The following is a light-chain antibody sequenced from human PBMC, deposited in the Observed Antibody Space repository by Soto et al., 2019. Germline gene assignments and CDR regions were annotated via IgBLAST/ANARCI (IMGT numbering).Light chain of an antibody. CDR1: QDISSY. V-gene: IGKV1-8*01. CDR2: AAA. Sequence: AIRMTQSPSSFSASTGDRVTITCRASQDISSYLAWNQQKVGKAPKLLIYAAATLQRGAPSKFSGSGSGTDFTLTISRLQSEDFATYYCQQYFSYPYTFGQGTKLEI. CDR3: QQYFSYPYT. J-gene: IGKJ2*01.